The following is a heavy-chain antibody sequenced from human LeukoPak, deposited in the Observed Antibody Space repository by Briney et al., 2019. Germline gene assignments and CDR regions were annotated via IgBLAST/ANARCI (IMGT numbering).Heavy chain of an antibody. D-gene: IGHD6-13*01. V-gene: IGHV3-48*03. CDR3: ARAGIAAAGTRNWFDP. CDR1: GFTFSSYE. CDR2: ISSSGSTI. Sequence: GGSLRLSCAASGFTFSSYEMNWVRQAPGKGLERVSYISSSGSTIYYADSVKGRFTISRDNAKNSLYLQMNSLRAEDTAVYYCARAGIAAAGTRNWFDPWGQGTLVTVTS. J-gene: IGHJ5*02.